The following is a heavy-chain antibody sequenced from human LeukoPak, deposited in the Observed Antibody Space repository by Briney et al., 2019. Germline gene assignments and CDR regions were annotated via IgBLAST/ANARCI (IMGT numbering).Heavy chain of an antibody. CDR1: GGSITSGSYY. CDR2: IHSTGST. CDR3: AKPVTPEH. D-gene: IGHD4-23*01. V-gene: IGHV4-61*02. Sequence: SQTLSLTCTVSGGSITSGSYYWSWIRQPAGKGLEWIGRIHSTGSTNDNPSLNNRVMMSFDTSKNHFSLKLSSVTAADTAVYYCAKPVTPEHWGQGTLVTVSS. J-gene: IGHJ1*01.